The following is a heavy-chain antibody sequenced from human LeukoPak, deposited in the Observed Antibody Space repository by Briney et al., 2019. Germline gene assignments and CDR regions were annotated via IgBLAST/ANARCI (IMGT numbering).Heavy chain of an antibody. J-gene: IGHJ4*02. D-gene: IGHD1-26*01. CDR3: ARVSPDWRVGATLHTIDY. CDR2: MNPSSGDT. CDR1: GYTFTSFD. Sequence: ASVKVSCKASGYTFTSFDINWVRQATGQGPEWMGWMNPSSGDTGYAQKFQGRVTFTRDTSTNTAYMELSSLTSEDTAVYYCARVSPDWRVGATLHTIDYWGQGTLVTVSS. V-gene: IGHV1-8*03.